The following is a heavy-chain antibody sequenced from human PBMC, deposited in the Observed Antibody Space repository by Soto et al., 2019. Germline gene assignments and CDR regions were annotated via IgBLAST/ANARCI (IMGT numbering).Heavy chain of an antibody. V-gene: IGHV3-23*01. D-gene: IGHD3-22*01. CDR3: AKGRNYYDKIGYTYYFDY. J-gene: IGHJ4*02. Sequence: EVQLLESGGGLVQPGGSLRLSCAASGFTFSSYAMSWVRQAPGKGLEWVSTISGSGGSTYYADSVKGRFTISRDNSKNTLYLQMSSLRAEDTAIYYCAKGRNYYDKIGYTYYFDYWGQGTLVTVSS. CDR1: GFTFSSYA. CDR2: ISGSGGST.